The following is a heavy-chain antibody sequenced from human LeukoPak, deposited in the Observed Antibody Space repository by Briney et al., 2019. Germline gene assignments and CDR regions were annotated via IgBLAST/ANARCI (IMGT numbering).Heavy chain of an antibody. CDR1: GFTFSNYG. V-gene: IGHV3-30*18. Sequence: GGSLRLSCAASGFTFSNYGIHWVRQAPGKGLEWVAAISYDGRNKFYPDSVKVRFTISRDNSKNTLYLQMNSLRPEDTAVYYCAKAPHYSDSSGYFDYWGQGTLVTVSS. D-gene: IGHD3-22*01. CDR2: ISYDGRNK. CDR3: AKAPHYSDSSGYFDY. J-gene: IGHJ4*02.